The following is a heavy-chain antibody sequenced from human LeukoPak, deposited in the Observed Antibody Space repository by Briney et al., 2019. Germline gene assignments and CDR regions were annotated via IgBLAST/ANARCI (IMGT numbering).Heavy chain of an antibody. CDR3: AKDLSTTVVTPFDY. Sequence: GGSLRLSCAASGFTFSSYTLNWVRQAPGKGLEWVSYISSSGSTIYYADSVKGRFTISRDNAKNSLYLQMNSLRAEDTAVYYCAKDLSTTVVTPFDYWGQGTLVTVSS. CDR1: GFTFSSYT. D-gene: IGHD4-23*01. V-gene: IGHV3-48*04. J-gene: IGHJ4*02. CDR2: ISSSGSTI.